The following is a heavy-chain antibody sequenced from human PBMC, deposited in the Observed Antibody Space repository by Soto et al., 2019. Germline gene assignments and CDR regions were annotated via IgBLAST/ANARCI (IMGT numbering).Heavy chain of an antibody. V-gene: IGHV4-31*02. CDR3: ARTTRIAGRTHFCDS. Sequence: QVQLQESGPGLVKPSQTLSLICNVSGVSIGSGGYYWSWIRQHPGKGLEWIGCIYFSGSTYYNPPLERRITISVDTSKNQFSLNLNSVPAADTAVYFCARTTRIAGRTHFCDSWGQGTLVTVSS. D-gene: IGHD6-6*01. CDR2: IYFSGST. J-gene: IGHJ4*02. CDR1: GVSIGSGGYY.